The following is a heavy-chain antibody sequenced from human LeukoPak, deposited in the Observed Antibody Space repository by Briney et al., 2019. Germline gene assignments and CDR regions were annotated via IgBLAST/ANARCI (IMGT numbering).Heavy chain of an antibody. Sequence: GGSLRLSCAASGFTFDDYAMHWVRQAPGKGLEWVSGISWNSGSIGYADSVKGRFTISRDNAKNSLYLQMNSLRAEDTALYYCAKGYYDSSGSPSPRLLVDYWGQGTLVTVSS. V-gene: IGHV3-9*01. CDR2: ISWNSGSI. CDR3: AKGYYDSSGSPSPRLLVDY. CDR1: GFTFDDYA. J-gene: IGHJ4*02. D-gene: IGHD3-22*01.